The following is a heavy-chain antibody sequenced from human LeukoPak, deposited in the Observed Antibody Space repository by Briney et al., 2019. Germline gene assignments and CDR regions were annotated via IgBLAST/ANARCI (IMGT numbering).Heavy chain of an antibody. V-gene: IGHV4-59*11. J-gene: IGHJ5*02. D-gene: IGHD3-10*01. Sequence: PSETLSLTCTVSGGSISSHYWSWIRQPPGKGLEWIGYIYYSGSTNYNPSLKSRVTISVDTSKNQFSLKLSSVTAADTAVYYFARDGSNGWGSYSGFAPGGRETRVTVSS. CDR1: GGSISSHY. CDR2: IYYSGST. CDR3: ARDGSNGWGSYSGFAP.